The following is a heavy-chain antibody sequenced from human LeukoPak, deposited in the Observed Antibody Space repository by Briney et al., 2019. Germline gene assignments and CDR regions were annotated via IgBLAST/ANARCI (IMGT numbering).Heavy chain of an antibody. CDR2: IIAILDTA. Sequence: GASVKVSCKASGYPFTDYYIHWVRQAPGQGLEWMGRIIAILDTAHYAQKFQGRFTITADKSTTTVYMELSSLRSDDTAVYYCVRSGYDYDWFDPWGQGTLVTVSS. V-gene: IGHV1-69*08. CDR1: GYPFTDYY. J-gene: IGHJ5*02. CDR3: VRSGYDYDWFDP. D-gene: IGHD5-12*01.